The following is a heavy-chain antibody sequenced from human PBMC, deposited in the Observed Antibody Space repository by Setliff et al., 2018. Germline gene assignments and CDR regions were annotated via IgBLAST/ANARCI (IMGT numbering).Heavy chain of an antibody. Sequence: SETLSLTCTVYGGSFSDYYWGWIRQPPGKGLEWIAEINHSGSANYNPSLKSRVTMSVDTSKNQFSLMLTSVTAADTAVYYCARGSRIAGRAIDFWGQGTLVTVSS. V-gene: IGHV4-34*01. D-gene: IGHD6-6*01. CDR3: ARGSRIAGRAIDF. CDR2: INHSGSA. CDR1: GGSFSDYY. J-gene: IGHJ4*02.